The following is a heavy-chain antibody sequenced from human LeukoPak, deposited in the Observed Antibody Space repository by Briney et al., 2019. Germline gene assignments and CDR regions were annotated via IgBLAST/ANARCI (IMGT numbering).Heavy chain of an antibody. CDR1: GGSISSGSYY. Sequence: SETLSLTCTVSGGSISSGSYYWSWIRQPAGKGLEWIGRIYTSGSTNYNPSLKSRVTISVDTSKNQFSLKVTSVTAADTAVYYCARSLAAAGSFDYWGQGTLVTVSS. CDR3: ARSLAAAGSFDY. D-gene: IGHD6-13*01. V-gene: IGHV4-61*02. CDR2: IYTSGST. J-gene: IGHJ4*02.